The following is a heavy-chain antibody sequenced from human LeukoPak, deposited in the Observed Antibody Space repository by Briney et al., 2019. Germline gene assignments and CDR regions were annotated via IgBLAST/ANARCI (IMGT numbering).Heavy chain of an antibody. CDR2: IKQDGSEK. Sequence: GGSLRLSCEASGFTFSSFWMTWVRQAPGKGLEWVANIKQDGSEKYYVDSVKGRFTISRDNAKNSLYLQMNSLRAEDTAVYYCARDGVGAFDIWGQGTMVTVSS. CDR3: ARDGVGAFDI. CDR1: GFTFSSFW. D-gene: IGHD3-10*01. V-gene: IGHV3-7*04. J-gene: IGHJ3*02.